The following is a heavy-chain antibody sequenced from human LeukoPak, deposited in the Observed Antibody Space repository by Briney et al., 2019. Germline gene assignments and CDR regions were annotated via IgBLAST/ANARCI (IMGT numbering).Heavy chain of an antibody. CDR1: GASISSYY. J-gene: IGHJ4*02. CDR2: IHTSGST. Sequence: SETLSLTYTVSGASISSYYWTWIRQPAGKGPEWIGRIHTSGSTNYNPSLKSRVNMSVDTSKNQFSLKLSSVTAADTAVYYCARLLLWFGDSYYFDYWGQGTLVTVSS. V-gene: IGHV4-4*07. CDR3: ARLLLWFGDSYYFDY. D-gene: IGHD3-10*01.